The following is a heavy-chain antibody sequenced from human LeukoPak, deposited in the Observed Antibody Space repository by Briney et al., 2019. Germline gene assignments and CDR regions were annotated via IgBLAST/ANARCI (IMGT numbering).Heavy chain of an antibody. Sequence: ASVNVSCKASGYTFRQYSISWVRQAPGKGFEWMGWVSPSHTTRAYAQEFQGRVTMTADTDTNTVPMELRSLRFDDTAVYFCARDYILPLETDNGDGFAIWGQGTVVTVSS. J-gene: IGHJ3*02. CDR3: ARDYILPLETDNGDGFAI. CDR1: GYTFRQYS. V-gene: IGHV1-18*01. CDR2: VSPSHTTR. D-gene: IGHD3-3*02.